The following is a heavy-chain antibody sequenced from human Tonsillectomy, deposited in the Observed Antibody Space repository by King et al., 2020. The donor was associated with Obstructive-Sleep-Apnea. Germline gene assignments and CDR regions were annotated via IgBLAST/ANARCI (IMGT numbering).Heavy chain of an antibody. Sequence: QLQESGPGLVKPSETLSLTCTVSGGSISSYYWSWIRQPPGKGLEWIGYIYYSGSTNYNPPIKSRVTISVDTSKNQFSLKLISVTAADTAVYYCARGELPTTGWFDPWGQGTLVTVSS. D-gene: IGHD1-26*01. CDR2: IYYSGST. J-gene: IGHJ5*02. CDR1: GGSISSYY. CDR3: ARGELPTTGWFDP. V-gene: IGHV4-59*01.